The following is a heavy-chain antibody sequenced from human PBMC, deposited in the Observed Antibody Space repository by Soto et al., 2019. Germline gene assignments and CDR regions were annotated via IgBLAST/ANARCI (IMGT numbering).Heavy chain of an antibody. J-gene: IGHJ3*02. V-gene: IGHV3-33*01. Sequence: GGSLRLSCAASGFTFSSYGMHWVRQAPGKGLEWVAVIWYDGSNKYYADSVKGRFTISRDNSKNTLYLQMNSLRAEDTAVYYCARTRYCSSTSCFAFDIWGQGTMVTVS. D-gene: IGHD2-2*01. CDR1: GFTFSSYG. CDR2: IWYDGSNK. CDR3: ARTRYCSSTSCFAFDI.